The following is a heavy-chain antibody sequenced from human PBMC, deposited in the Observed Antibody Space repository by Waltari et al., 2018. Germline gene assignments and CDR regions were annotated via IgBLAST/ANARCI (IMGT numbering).Heavy chain of an antibody. CDR1: GYTFTGYY. J-gene: IGHJ4*02. Sequence: QVQLVQSGAEVKKPGASVKVSCKASGYTFTGYYMHWVRQAPGQGLEWMRRLNTSSGGTDHAQKCQGCVTMNRDTTISTVELERSRLGSDDTSVYYCATVCPDCSGQGTLVSVSS. CDR2: LNTSSGGT. D-gene: IGHD2-2*01. CDR3: ATVCPDC. V-gene: IGHV1-2*04.